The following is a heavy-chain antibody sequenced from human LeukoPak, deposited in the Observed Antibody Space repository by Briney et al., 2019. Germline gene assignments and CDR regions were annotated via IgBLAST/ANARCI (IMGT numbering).Heavy chain of an antibody. V-gene: IGHV3-23*01. CDR3: ARVNGTAGMIDY. Sequence: GGSLRLSCAASGFTFSSYAMNWVRQAPGKGLEWVSSISGSGARTDYADSVKGRFTISRDNSKNTLYLQMNSLRAEDTAVYYCARVNGTAGMIDYWGQGTLVTVSS. CDR1: GFTFSSYA. CDR2: ISGSGART. J-gene: IGHJ4*02. D-gene: IGHD1-20*01.